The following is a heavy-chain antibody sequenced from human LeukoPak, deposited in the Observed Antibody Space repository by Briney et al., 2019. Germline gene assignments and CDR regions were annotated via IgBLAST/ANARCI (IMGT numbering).Heavy chain of an antibody. Sequence: SETLSLTCTVSGDSISSGDYYWSWIRQPPGKGLEWIGYIYYSGSTYYNPSLKSRVTISVDTSKNQFSLKLSSVTAADTAVYYCARDNTHRNYDSKGLYPGDSYFDYWGQGTLVTVSS. J-gene: IGHJ4*02. CDR1: GDSISSGDYY. D-gene: IGHD3-22*01. CDR2: IYYSGST. V-gene: IGHV4-30-4*01. CDR3: ARDNTHRNYDSKGLYPGDSYFDY.